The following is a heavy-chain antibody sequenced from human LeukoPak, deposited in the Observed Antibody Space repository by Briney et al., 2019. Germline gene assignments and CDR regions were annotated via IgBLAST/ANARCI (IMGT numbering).Heavy chain of an antibody. CDR3: AKERMTTTSFDY. CDR1: GFTFSSYA. D-gene: IGHD4-11*01. CDR2: ISGSGGTT. Sequence: PGGSLRLSCAASGFTFSSYAMNWVRQAPGKGLEWVSDISGSGGTTHYADSVKGRSTISRDNSKNTLYLQMNSLRAEDTAVYYCAKERMTTTSFDYWGQGTLVTVSS. J-gene: IGHJ4*02. V-gene: IGHV3-23*01.